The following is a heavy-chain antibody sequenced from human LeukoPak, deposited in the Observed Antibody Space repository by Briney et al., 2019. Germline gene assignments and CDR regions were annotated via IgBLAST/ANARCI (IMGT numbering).Heavy chain of an antibody. D-gene: IGHD3-22*01. CDR1: GGTFSSYA. J-gene: IGHJ5*02. CDR2: IIPIFGTA. CDR3: ARANYYDSSGYYYTFDP. Sequence: GASVKVSCKASGGTFSSYAISWVRQATGQGLEWMGGIIPIFGTANYAQKFQGRVTITTDESTSTAYMELSSLRSEDTAVYYCARANYYDSSGYYYTFDPWGQGTLVTVSS. V-gene: IGHV1-69*05.